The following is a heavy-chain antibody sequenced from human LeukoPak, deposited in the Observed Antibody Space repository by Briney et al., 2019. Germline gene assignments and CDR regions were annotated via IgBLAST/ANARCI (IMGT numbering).Heavy chain of an antibody. CDR3: ARHSRYSSSPGAFDI. V-gene: IGHV4-34*01. D-gene: IGHD6-6*01. J-gene: IGHJ3*02. CDR1: GGSFSGYY. CDR2: INHSGST. Sequence: PSETLSLTGAVYGGSFSGYYWSWIRQPPGKGLEWIGEINHSGSTNYNPSLKSRVTISVDTSKNQFSLKLSSVTAADTAVYYCARHSRYSSSPGAFDIWGQGTMVTVSS.